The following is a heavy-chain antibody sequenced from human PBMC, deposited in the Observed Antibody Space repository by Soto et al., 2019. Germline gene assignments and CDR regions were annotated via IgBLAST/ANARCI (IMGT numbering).Heavy chain of an antibody. CDR2: IKSKSDGGTT. Sequence: EVQLVESGGGLAKPGGSLRLSCAASGITFNNAWMNWVRQAPGKGLEWVGRIKSKSDGGTTDYAAPVKGRFPISRDDSKNTQYLQMNSLKTEDTAVYYCTTDPWGSGYFDYWGQGTLVTVSS. V-gene: IGHV3-15*07. CDR1: GITFNNAW. J-gene: IGHJ4*02. CDR3: TTDPWGSGYFDY. D-gene: IGHD7-27*01.